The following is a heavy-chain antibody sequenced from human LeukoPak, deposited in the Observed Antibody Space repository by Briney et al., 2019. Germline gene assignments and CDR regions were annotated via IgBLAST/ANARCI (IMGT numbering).Heavy chain of an antibody. V-gene: IGHV3-73*01. Sequence: GGSLRPSCAASGFTFSGSTMHWVRQASGKGLEWVGRIRSKADSYATAYAASVKGRFTISREDSKSTAYLQMNSLKTEDTAVYYCTRTYYYDSSGYDTDFDYWGQGTLVTVSS. CDR1: GFTFSGST. CDR3: TRTYYYDSSGYDTDFDY. D-gene: IGHD3-22*01. J-gene: IGHJ4*02. CDR2: IRSKADSYAT.